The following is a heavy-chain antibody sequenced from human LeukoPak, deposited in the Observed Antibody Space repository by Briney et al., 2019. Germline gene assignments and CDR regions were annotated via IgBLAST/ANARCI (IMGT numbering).Heavy chain of an antibody. CDR3: AKVGLEQWLFYPFDI. Sequence: GGSLRLSCAASGFTVSSNYMSWVRQAPGKGLDWVSVIYSGGTTFYADSVKGRFTISRDNSKNTLYLQMISLRAEDTAVYYCAKVGLEQWLFYPFDIWGQGTMVTVSS. D-gene: IGHD6-19*01. V-gene: IGHV3-53*05. CDR2: IYSGGTT. CDR1: GFTVSSNY. J-gene: IGHJ3*02.